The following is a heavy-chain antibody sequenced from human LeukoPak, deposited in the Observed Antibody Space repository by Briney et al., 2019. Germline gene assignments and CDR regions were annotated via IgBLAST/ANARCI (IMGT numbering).Heavy chain of an antibody. CDR2: ISGSGGST. J-gene: IGHJ4*02. Sequence: GGSLRLSCAASGFTVSSNYMSWVRQAPGKGLEWVSAISGSGGSTYYADSVKGRFTISRDNSKNTLYLQMNSLRAEDTAVYYCASARVVPAAHGDYWGQGTLVTVSS. D-gene: IGHD2-2*01. CDR3: ASARVVPAAHGDY. CDR1: GFTVSSNY. V-gene: IGHV3-23*01.